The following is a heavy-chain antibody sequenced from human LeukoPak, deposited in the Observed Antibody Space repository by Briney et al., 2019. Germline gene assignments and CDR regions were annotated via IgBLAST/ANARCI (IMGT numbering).Heavy chain of an antibody. D-gene: IGHD2-15*01. V-gene: IGHV1-69*06. CDR3: ARELGCSGGSCYQVVRAFDI. J-gene: IGHJ3*02. CDR2: IIPIFGTA. Sequence: SVKVSCKASGGTFSSYAISWVRQAPGQGLEWMGGIIPIFGTANYAQKFQGRVTITADKSTSTAYMELSSLRSEDTAVYYCARELGCSGGSCYQVVRAFDIWGQGTMVTVSS. CDR1: GGTFSSYA.